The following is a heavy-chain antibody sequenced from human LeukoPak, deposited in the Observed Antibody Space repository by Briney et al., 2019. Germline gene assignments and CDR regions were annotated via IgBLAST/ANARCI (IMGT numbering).Heavy chain of an antibody. D-gene: IGHD3-10*01. V-gene: IGHV4-30-2*01. CDR2: IFHSVSS. CDR3: ARELWFVNAPGSWFDP. J-gene: IGHJ5*02. Sequence: SETLSLTCAVSGDSISSGDYPWSCTPQPSGKALECIGYIFHSVSSYYNPSLKSRVTISVDKSKNQFSLRLTSVTAADTAVYYCARELWFVNAPGSWFDPWGEGTLVTVSS. CDR1: GDSISSGDYP.